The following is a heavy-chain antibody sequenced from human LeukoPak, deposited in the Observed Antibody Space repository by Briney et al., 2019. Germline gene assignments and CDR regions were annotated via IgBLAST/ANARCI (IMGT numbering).Heavy chain of an antibody. Sequence: SETLSLTCAVYGGSFSGYYWSWIRQPPGKGLEWIGEINHSGSTNYNPSLKSRVTISVDTYKNQFSLKLSSVTAADTAVYYCARRSPGTRWFDPWGQGTLVTVSS. CDR3: ARRSPGTRWFDP. CDR1: GGSFSGYY. CDR2: INHSGST. V-gene: IGHV4-34*01. J-gene: IGHJ5*02. D-gene: IGHD3-10*01.